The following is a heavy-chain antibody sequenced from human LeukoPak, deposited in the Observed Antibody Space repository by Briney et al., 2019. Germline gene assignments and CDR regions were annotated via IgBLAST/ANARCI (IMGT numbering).Heavy chain of an antibody. D-gene: IGHD6-19*01. V-gene: IGHV3-23*01. CDR3: AKLPVAGLYFDY. CDR1: GFTFSSYA. CDR2: ISGSGGST. J-gene: IGHJ4*02. Sequence: PGGSLRLSCAASGFTFSSYAMSWVRQAPGKGLEWNSAISGSGGSTYYVDSVKGRFTISRDNSKNTLYLQMNSLRVEDTAVYYCAKLPVAGLYFDYWGQGTLVTVSS.